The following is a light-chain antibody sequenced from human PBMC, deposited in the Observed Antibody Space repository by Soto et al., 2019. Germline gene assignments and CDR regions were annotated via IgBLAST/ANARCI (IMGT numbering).Light chain of an antibody. CDR3: QAWDSSIPDV. V-gene: IGLV3-1*01. J-gene: IGLJ1*01. Sequence: SYELTQPPSVSVSPGQTASITCSGAKLGDKYACWYQQKPGQSPVLVIYQDSKRPSGIPERFSGSNSGNTATLTISGTQAMDEADYYCQAWDSSIPDVFGTGTKLTVL. CDR2: QDS. CDR1: KLGDKY.